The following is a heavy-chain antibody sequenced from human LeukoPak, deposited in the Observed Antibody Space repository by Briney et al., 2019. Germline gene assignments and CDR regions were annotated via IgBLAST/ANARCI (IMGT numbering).Heavy chain of an antibody. V-gene: IGHV3-30*03. D-gene: IGHD4-17*01. CDR3: ARGDYDAPLLFDY. CDR1: GFTFSSYS. CDR2: ISYDGNNK. Sequence: PGGSLRLSCAASGFTFSSYSMNWVRQAPGKGLEWVAVISYDGNNKDYADSVKGRFTISRDDSKNTLHLQMNSLRGEDTAVYYCARGDYDAPLLFDYWGQGTLVTVSS. J-gene: IGHJ4*02.